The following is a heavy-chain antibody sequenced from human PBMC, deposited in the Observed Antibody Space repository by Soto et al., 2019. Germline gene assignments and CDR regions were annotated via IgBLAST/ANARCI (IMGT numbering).Heavy chain of an antibody. CDR3: VRDLRRQWRRLDPETYTGMDV. CDR2: MKPDDGGP. CDR1: GYILSDYC. J-gene: IGHJ6*02. V-gene: IGHV1-2*02. Sequence: QARLVQSGAEVKVSGASVKVSCRSSGYILSDYCIHWVRQAPGHGLEWLGWMKPDDGGPNYAQIFQGRVIMTRDTSTDTDYMELTRLTSDDSAVYFCVRDLRRQWRRLDPETYTGMDVWGQGTTVTVSS. D-gene: IGHD5-12*01.